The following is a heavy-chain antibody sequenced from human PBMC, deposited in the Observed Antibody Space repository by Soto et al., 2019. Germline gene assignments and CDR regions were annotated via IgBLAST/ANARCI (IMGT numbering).Heavy chain of an antibody. CDR2: VIPNLGVT. V-gene: IGHV1-69*08. CDR3: ARDTGYCSDTSGPDFDY. CDR1: GGTLSSYT. Sequence: QVQLVQSGAEVKKPGSSVKVSCKASGGTLSSYTFSWVRQAPGQGLEWMGRVIPNLGVTNYAKKFQGRFTIVVDTSTSTAYMELNSLRYEDTAVYYCARDTGYCSDTSGPDFDYWGQGTLVTVS. J-gene: IGHJ4*02. D-gene: IGHD2-15*01.